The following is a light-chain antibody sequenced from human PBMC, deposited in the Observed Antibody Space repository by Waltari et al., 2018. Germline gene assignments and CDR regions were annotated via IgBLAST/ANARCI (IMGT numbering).Light chain of an antibody. CDR2: GAY. CDR3: QHYDWSPCI. CDR1: QSISSGS. V-gene: IGKV3-20*01. J-gene: IGKJ2*02. Sequence: VLTQSPGSLSLSPGERAILSCTASQSISSGSLVWYQQKRGQAPRLVIYGAYRRASGIPDRFSGSGSGTDFTLIISRLEPEDSAVYYCQHYDWSPCIFGQGTNIEIK.